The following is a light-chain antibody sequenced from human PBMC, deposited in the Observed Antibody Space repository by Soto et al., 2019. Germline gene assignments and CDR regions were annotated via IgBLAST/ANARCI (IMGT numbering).Light chain of an antibody. CDR2: EVS. CDR3: SSYTSGSTWV. V-gene: IGLV2-14*01. Sequence: QSALTQPASVSGSPGPSITISCTGTSSDVGGYNYVSWYQQHPGKAPQLMIYEVSNRPSGVSNRFSGSKSGNTASLTISGLQAEDEADYYCSSYTSGSTWVFGGGTKVTVL. CDR1: SSDVGGYNY. J-gene: IGLJ3*02.